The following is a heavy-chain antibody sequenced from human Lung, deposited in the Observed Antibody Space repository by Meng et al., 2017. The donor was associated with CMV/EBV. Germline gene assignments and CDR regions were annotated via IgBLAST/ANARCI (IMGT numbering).Heavy chain of an antibody. CDR1: GFTVTSYD. CDR3: VRGPLLGWFDP. CDR2: IYSSGRT. J-gene: IGHJ5*02. Sequence: EESGGGLSHRGGSLRLSCAAPGFTVTSYDMDWGRQAPGKGLEWVSVIYSSGRTYYADSVKDRLTISRDNSKNTVDLQMNTLRAEDTAIYYCVRGPLLGWFDPWGQGALVTVSS. V-gene: IGHV3-53*01.